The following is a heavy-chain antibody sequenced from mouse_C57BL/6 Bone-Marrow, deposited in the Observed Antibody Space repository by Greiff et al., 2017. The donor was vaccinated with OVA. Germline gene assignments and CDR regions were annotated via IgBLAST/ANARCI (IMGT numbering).Heavy chain of an antibody. Sequence: VQLQQSVAELVRPGASVKLSCTASGFNIKNTSMHWVKQRPEQGLEWIGRIDPANGNTKYAPKFQGKATITADTSSNTAYLQLSSLTSEDTAIYYCARINGYPIAMDYWGQGTSVTVSS. J-gene: IGHJ4*01. D-gene: IGHD2-2*01. CDR3: ARINGYPIAMDY. CDR2: IDPANGNT. V-gene: IGHV14-3*01. CDR1: GFNIKNTS.